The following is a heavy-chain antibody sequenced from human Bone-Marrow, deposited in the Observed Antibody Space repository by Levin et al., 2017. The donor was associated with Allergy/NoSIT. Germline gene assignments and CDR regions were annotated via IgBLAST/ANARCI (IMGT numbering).Heavy chain of an antibody. CDR3: ARDSHWASDI. CDR2: IKEDGTAK. CDR1: GFSFSSYW. V-gene: IGHV3-7*01. J-gene: IGHJ3*02. Sequence: PGGSLRLSCAGSGFSFSSYWMNWVRQLPGKGLEWMANIKEDGTAKNYVDSVKGRFTISRDNAKNSLYLQMNSLRAEDTAVYYCARDSHWASDIWGQGTMVTVSS.